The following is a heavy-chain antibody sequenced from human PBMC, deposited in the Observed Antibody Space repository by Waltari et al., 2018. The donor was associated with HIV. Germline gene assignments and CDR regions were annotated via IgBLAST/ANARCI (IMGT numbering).Heavy chain of an antibody. V-gene: IGHV3-74*01. D-gene: IGHD5-18*01. CDR1: GFTFSSYW. CDR2: INSDGSIT. J-gene: IGHJ1*01. Sequence: EVQLVESGGGLVQPGGSLRLSCAVSGFTFSSYWMHWVRQAPGKGLVWVSRINSDGSITSHADSVKGRFTISRDNARNTLYLQMNSLGAEDTAMYYCAKGGTSGYTFGFGRWGQGTLVTVSS. CDR3: AKGGTSGYTFGFGR.